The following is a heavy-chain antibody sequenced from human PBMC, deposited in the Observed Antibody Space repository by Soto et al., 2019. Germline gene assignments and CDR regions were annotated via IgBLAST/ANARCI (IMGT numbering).Heavy chain of an antibody. D-gene: IGHD4-17*01. CDR1: GFSLSNARMG. CDR3: ARILAPTVTAPYAFDI. Sequence: QVTLKESGPVLVKPTETLTLTCTVSGFSLSNARMGVSWIRQPPGKALEWLAHIFSNDEKSYSTSLKSRLTIAKDTSKSQVVLTMTNMDPVDTATYYCARILAPTVTAPYAFDIWGQGTMVTVSS. V-gene: IGHV2-26*01. CDR2: IFSNDEK. J-gene: IGHJ3*02.